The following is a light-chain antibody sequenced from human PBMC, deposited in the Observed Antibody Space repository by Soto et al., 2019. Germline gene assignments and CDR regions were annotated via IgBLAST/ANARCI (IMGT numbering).Light chain of an antibody. J-gene: IGKJ1*01. CDR2: KAS. CDR3: QHYNSYSEA. CDR1: QSVSNW. Sequence: DIQMTQSPSTLSASVGERVTITCRASQSVSNWLAWYQQKPGKAPTLLIYKASTLKSGVPSRFSGSRSGTECTLTISSLQPDDVATYYCQHYNSYSEALGQGTKVDIK. V-gene: IGKV1-5*03.